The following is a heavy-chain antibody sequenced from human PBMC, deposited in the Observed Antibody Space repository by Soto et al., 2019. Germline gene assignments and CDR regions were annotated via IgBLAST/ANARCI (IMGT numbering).Heavy chain of an antibody. CDR2: IYYRGRA. CDR3: ARGDYAKAFDI. J-gene: IGHJ3*02. D-gene: IGHD2-2*01. V-gene: IGHV4-28*03. Sequence: QVQLQESGPGLVKPSDTLSLICAVSGYSISSSNWWGWIRQPPGKGLEWIGNIYYRGRAYYNPSLKSRVTMSVDTSKNQFSLKLTSVTAVDTAVYYCARGDYAKAFDIWGQGTTVTVSS. CDR1: GYSISSSNW.